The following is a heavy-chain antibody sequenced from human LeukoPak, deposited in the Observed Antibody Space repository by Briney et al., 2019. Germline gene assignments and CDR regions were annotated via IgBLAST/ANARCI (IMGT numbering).Heavy chain of an antibody. CDR1: GGSISSYY. CDR2: ISYSGST. V-gene: IGHV4-59*08. Sequence: PSETLSLTCTVSGGSISSYYWSWIRQPPGKELEWIGYISYSGSTNYNPSLTSRVTISVDRSKNQFSLKLSSVTAADTAVYYCARQTGGSYLAFDIWGQGTMVTVSS. CDR3: ARQTGGSYLAFDI. D-gene: IGHD1-26*01. J-gene: IGHJ3*02.